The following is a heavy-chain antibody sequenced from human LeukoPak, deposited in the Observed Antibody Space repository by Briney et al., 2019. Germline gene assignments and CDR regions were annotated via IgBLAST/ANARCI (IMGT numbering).Heavy chain of an antibody. CDR2: IYYSGST. V-gene: IGHV4-59*01. CDR3: GEARLRYFDWNLDY. D-gene: IGHD3-9*01. Sequence: SETLSLTCTVSGGSISNKYWSWIRQPPGKGLEWIGYIYYSGSTNYNPSLKSRVTISVDTSKNQFSLKLSSVTAADTAVYYCGEARLRYFDWNLDYWGQGTLSPSPQ. J-gene: IGHJ4*02. CDR1: GGSISNKY.